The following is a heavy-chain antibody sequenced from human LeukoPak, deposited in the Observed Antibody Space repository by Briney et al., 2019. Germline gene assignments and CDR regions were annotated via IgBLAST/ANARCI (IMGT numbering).Heavy chain of an antibody. CDR2: ISGSGGTT. V-gene: IGHV3-23*01. CDR3: ATSPTDGANVNY. J-gene: IGHJ4*02. D-gene: IGHD4-17*01. Sequence: PGGSLRLSCAASGFTFRSYSMSWVRQAPGKGLEWISTISGSGGTTYYADFVKGRSTISRDNSKNTLFLQMTSLRVEDTAVFYCATSPTDGANVNYWGLGTLVTVSS. CDR1: GFTFRSYS.